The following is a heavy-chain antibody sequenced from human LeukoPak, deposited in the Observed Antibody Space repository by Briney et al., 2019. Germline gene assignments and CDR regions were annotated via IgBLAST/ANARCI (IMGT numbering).Heavy chain of an antibody. J-gene: IGHJ6*03. CDR3: AREVLYSGSDYYMDV. CDR2: ISAYNGNT. CDR1: GYTFTSYG. D-gene: IGHD5-12*01. V-gene: IGHV1-18*01. Sequence: ASVKVSCKASGYTFTSYGISWVRQAPGQGLEWMGWISAYNGNTNYAQKLQGRVTMTTDTSTSTAYMELRSLRSDDTAVYYCAREVLYSGSDYYMDVWGKGTTVTVSS.